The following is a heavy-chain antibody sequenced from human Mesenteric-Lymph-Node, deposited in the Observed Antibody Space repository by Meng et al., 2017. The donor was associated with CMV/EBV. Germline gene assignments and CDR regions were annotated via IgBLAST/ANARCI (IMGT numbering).Heavy chain of an antibody. D-gene: IGHD2-2*01. Sequence: GSLRLSCAVYGGSFSGYYWSWIRQPPGKGLEWIGEINHSGSTNYSPSLKSRVTMSVDTSKNQFSLKLTSVTAADTAVYYCAGDQLLAFSFDIWGQGTMVTVSS. CDR1: GGSFSGYY. J-gene: IGHJ3*02. V-gene: IGHV4-34*01. CDR3: AGDQLLAFSFDI. CDR2: INHSGST.